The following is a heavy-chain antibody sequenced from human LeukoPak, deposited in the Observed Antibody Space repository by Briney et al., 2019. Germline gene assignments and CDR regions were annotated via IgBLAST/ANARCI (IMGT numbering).Heavy chain of an antibody. CDR2: INHSGTT. CDR3: ARGRFWSGRGWFDP. V-gene: IGHV4-34*01. D-gene: IGHD3-3*01. Sequence: SETLSLTCAVYGGTFSYYFWIWIRQPPGKGLQWIGEINHSGTTNYNPSLKSRVTISADTSKNHFSLKMTSVTVADTAMYYCARGRFWSGRGWFDPWGQGSLVTVSS. CDR1: GGTFSYYF. J-gene: IGHJ5*02.